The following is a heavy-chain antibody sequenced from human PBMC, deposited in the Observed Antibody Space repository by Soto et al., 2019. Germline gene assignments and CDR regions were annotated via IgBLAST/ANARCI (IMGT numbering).Heavy chain of an antibody. V-gene: IGHV4-39*01. CDR3: ARLLIAARQRTYYYYYMDV. J-gene: IGHJ6*03. Sequence: PSETLSLTCTVSGGSISSSSYYWGWIRQPPGKGLEWIGSIYYSGSTYYNPSLKSRVTISVDTSKNQFSLKLSSVTAADTAVYYCARLLIAARQRTYYYYYMDVWGKGTTVTVSS. D-gene: IGHD6-6*01. CDR1: GGSISSSSYY. CDR2: IYYSGST.